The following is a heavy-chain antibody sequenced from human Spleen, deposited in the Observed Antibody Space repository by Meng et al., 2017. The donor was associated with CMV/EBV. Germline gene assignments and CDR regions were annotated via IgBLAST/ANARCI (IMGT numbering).Heavy chain of an antibody. V-gene: IGHV3-49*04. CDR1: GFTFGDYA. CDR3: TRGGIAVAGLDY. D-gene: IGHD6-19*01. Sequence: GESLKISCTASGFTFGDYAMSWVRQAPGKGLEWVGFIRSKAYGGTTEYAASVKGRFTISRDDSKSIAYLQMNSLKTEDTAVYYCTRGGIAVAGLDYWGQGTLVTVSS. CDR2: IRSKAYGGTT. J-gene: IGHJ4*02.